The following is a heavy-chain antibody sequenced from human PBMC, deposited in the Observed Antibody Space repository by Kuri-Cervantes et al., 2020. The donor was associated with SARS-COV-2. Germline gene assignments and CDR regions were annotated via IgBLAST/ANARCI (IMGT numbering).Heavy chain of an antibody. CDR3: ARRGRITIFGVVTSFDY. D-gene: IGHD3-3*01. J-gene: IGHJ4*02. V-gene: IGHV4-34*01. CDR1: GGSFSGYY. Sequence: SETLSLTCAVYGGSFSGYYWSWIRQPPGKGLEWIGSIYHSGSTYYNPSLKSRVTISVDTSKNQFSLKLSSVTAADTAVYYCARRGRITIFGVVTSFDYWGQGTLVTVSS. CDR2: IYHSGST.